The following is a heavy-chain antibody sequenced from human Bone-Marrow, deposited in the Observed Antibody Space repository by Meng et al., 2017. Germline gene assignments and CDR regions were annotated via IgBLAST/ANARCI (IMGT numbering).Heavy chain of an antibody. J-gene: IGHJ5*02. V-gene: IGHV1-18*01. D-gene: IGHD2-15*01. Sequence: ASVKVSCKASGGTFSSYAISWVRQAPGQGLEWMGWISAYNGNTNYAQKLQGRVTMTTDTSTSTAYMELRSLRSDDTAVYYCARDSAPEYCSGGSCYFGWFDPWGQGTLVTVSS. CDR2: ISAYNGNT. CDR3: ARDSAPEYCSGGSCYFGWFDP. CDR1: GGTFSSYA.